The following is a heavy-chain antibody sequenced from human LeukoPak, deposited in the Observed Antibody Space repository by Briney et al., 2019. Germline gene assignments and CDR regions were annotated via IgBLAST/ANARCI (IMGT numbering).Heavy chain of an antibody. CDR1: GCTFGDYA. CDR2: IRSKAYGGTT. J-gene: IGHJ6*02. V-gene: IGHV3-49*04. CDR3: TAYDPSDYYGMDV. D-gene: IGHD5-12*01. Sequence: GGSLRLSCTASGCTFGDYAMTWVRQAPGKGLEWVGFIRSKAYGGTTEFAASVKGRFIISRDDSKSIAYLQMNSLKTEDTAVYYCTAYDPSDYYGMDVWGQGTTVTIS.